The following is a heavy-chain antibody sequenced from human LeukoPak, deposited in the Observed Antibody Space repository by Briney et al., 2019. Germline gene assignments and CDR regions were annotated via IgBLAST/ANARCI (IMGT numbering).Heavy chain of an antibody. D-gene: IGHD3-10*01. CDR1: GFTFSSYG. Sequence: GRSLRLSCAASGFTFSSYGMHWVRQAPGKGLEWVAVIWYDGSNKYYADSVEGRFTISRDNSKNTLYLQMNSLRAEDTAVYYCARGPYYGSRGNNWFDPWGQGTLVTVSS. J-gene: IGHJ5*02. CDR2: IWYDGSNK. V-gene: IGHV3-33*01. CDR3: ARGPYYGSRGNNWFDP.